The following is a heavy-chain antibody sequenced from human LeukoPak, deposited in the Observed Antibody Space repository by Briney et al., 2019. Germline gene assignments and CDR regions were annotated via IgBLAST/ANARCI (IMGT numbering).Heavy chain of an antibody. J-gene: IGHJ6*03. V-gene: IGHV4-38-2*01. CDR1: GHSISRGDY. D-gene: IGHD4-11*01. Sequence: SETLSLTCSVSGHSISRGDYWGWIGHPPGKGLEGICTMYHRGSTYYNPSLKSRVTMSGDTSKNHFSLKLSSVIAADAAVYYCARHRGDNSNPRYYFYYMDVWGKGTTVTVSS. CDR3: ARHRGDNSNPRYYFYYMDV. CDR2: MYHRGST.